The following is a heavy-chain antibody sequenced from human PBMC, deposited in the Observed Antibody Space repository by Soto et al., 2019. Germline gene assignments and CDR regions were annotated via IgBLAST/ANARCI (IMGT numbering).Heavy chain of an antibody. V-gene: IGHV4-39*01. CDR3: ARLQSPSTPLQRFDP. Sequence: QLQLQESGPGLVKPSETLSLTCTVSGGSISSSSYYWGWIRQPPGKGLEWIGSIYYSGSTYYNPSLKSRVTISVDTSKNQFSLKLSSVTAADTAVYYCARLQSPSTPLQRFDPWGQGTLVTVSS. CDR2: IYYSGST. CDR1: GGSISSSSYY. J-gene: IGHJ5*02.